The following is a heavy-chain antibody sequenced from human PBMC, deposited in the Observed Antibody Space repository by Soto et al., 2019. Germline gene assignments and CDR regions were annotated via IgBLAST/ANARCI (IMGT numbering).Heavy chain of an antibody. D-gene: IGHD6-6*01. CDR3: AHIAAQLRYYYGMDV. CDR2: ISGSGGST. CDR1: GFTFSSYV. V-gene: IGHV3-23*01. Sequence: EVQLLESGGGLVQPGGSLRLSCAASGFTFSSYVMSWVRQAPGKGLEWVSAISGSGGSTYYADSVKGRFTISRDNSKNTLYLQMNSLRAEDTAVYYCAHIAAQLRYYYGMDVWGQGTTVTVSS. J-gene: IGHJ6*02.